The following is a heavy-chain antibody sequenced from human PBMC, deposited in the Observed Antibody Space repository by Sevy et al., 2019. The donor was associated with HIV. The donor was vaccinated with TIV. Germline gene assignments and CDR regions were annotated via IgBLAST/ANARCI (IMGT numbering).Heavy chain of an antibody. J-gene: IGHJ4*02. V-gene: IGHV4-34*01. CDR3: ASLPYGFYYFDY. Sequence: SETLSLTCAVYGGSFSGYYWSWIRQPPGKGLEWIGEINHSGSTNYNPSLKSRVTISVDTSKNQFSLKLSSVTAADTAMYYCASLPYGFYYFDYWGQGTLVTVSS. CDR1: GGSFSGYY. D-gene: IGHD4-17*01. CDR2: INHSGST.